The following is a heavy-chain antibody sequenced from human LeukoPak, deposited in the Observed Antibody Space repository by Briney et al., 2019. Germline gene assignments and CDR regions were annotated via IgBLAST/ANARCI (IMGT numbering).Heavy chain of an antibody. V-gene: IGHV3-21*01. CDR3: ARDRTIAAARRYAFDI. CDR1: GFTFSSYS. J-gene: IGHJ3*02. Sequence: PGGSLRLSCAASGFTFSSYSMNWVRQAPGKGLEWVSSISSSSSYIYYADSVKGRFTISRDNAKNSLYLQMNSLRAEDTAVYYCARDRTIAAARRYAFDIWGQGTMVTVSS. CDR2: ISSSSSYI. D-gene: IGHD6-13*01.